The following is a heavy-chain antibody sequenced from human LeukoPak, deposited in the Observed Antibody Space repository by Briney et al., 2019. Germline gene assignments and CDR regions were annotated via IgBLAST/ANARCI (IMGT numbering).Heavy chain of an antibody. Sequence: SETLSLTCTVSGYSISSGYYWGWIRQPPGKGLGWIGSIYHSGSTYYNPSLKSRVTISVDTSKNQFSLKLSSVTAADTAVYYCARDRRSSSPYYYYYMDVWGKGTTVTVSS. CDR1: GYSISSGYY. CDR2: IYHSGST. CDR3: ARDRRSSSPYYYYYMDV. V-gene: IGHV4-38-2*02. D-gene: IGHD6-6*01. J-gene: IGHJ6*03.